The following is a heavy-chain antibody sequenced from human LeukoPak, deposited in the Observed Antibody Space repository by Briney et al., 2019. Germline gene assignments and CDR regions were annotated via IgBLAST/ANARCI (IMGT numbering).Heavy chain of an antibody. Sequence: GGSLRLSCAASGFTFSNYWMTWVRQAPGKGLEWVANIKQDGSETYYVDSVKGRFTISRDNAKNSLYLQMNSLRAEDTAVYYCAELGITMIGGVWGKGTTVTISS. CDR1: GFTFSNYW. CDR3: AELGITMIGGV. V-gene: IGHV3-7*01. CDR2: IKQDGSET. D-gene: IGHD3-10*02. J-gene: IGHJ6*04.